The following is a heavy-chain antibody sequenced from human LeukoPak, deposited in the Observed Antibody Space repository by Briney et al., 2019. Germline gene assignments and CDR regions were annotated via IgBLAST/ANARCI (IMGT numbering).Heavy chain of an antibody. CDR1: GFTFSNAW. V-gene: IGHV3-15*01. J-gene: IGHJ4*02. CDR3: TTLEGGDYDYVWGSYRNFDY. Sequence: GGSLRLSCAASGFTFSNAWMSWVRQAPGKGLEWVGHIKSKTDGGTTDYAAPVKGRFTISRDDSKNTLYLQMNSLKTEDTAVYYCTTLEGGDYDYVWGSYRNFDYWGQGTLVTVSS. CDR2: IKSKTDGGTT. D-gene: IGHD3-16*02.